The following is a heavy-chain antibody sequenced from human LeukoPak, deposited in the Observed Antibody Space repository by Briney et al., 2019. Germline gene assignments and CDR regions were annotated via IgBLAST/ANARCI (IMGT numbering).Heavy chain of an antibody. V-gene: IGHV3-30*04. CDR2: VSHDGSKK. J-gene: IGHJ6*02. Sequence: GRSLRLSCAASGFTFDDYAMHWVRQAPGKGLEWVAVVSHDGSKKYYADSVKGRFTISRDNSKNTLSMDMNSLRADDTAVYYCARDECTSCSYYYYYGMDVWGQGTTVTVSS. CDR3: ARDECTSCSYYYYYGMDV. D-gene: IGHD2-2*01. CDR1: GFTFDDYA.